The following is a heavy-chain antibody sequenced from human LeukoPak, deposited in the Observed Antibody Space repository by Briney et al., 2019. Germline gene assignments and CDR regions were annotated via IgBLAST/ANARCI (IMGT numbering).Heavy chain of an antibody. D-gene: IGHD2-15*01. CDR1: GFTFSSYS. J-gene: IGHJ6*02. CDR2: ISSSSSTI. CDR3: ARDGGPCSGGSCYHPYYYGMDV. V-gene: IGHV3-48*02. Sequence: GGSLRLSCAASGFTFSSYSMNWVRQAPGKGLEWVSYISSSSSTIYDANSVKGRFTISRDNAKNALYLQMNRLRDEDKAVYYCARDGGPCSGGSCYHPYYYGMDVWGQGTTVTVSS.